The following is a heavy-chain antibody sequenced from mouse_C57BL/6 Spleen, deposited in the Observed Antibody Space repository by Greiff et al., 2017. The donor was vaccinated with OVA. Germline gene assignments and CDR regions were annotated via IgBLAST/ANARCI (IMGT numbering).Heavy chain of an antibody. Sequence: DVQLQESGPGLVKPSQTVFLTCTVTGISITTGNYRWSWIRQFPGTKLEWIGYIYYSGTITYNPSLTSRTTITRDTPKNQFFLEMNSLTAEDTATYYCARDNWDEAMDYWGQGTSVTVSS. CDR1: GISITTGNYR. CDR3: ARDNWDEAMDY. V-gene: IGHV3-5*01. J-gene: IGHJ4*01. CDR2: IYYSGTI. D-gene: IGHD4-1*01.